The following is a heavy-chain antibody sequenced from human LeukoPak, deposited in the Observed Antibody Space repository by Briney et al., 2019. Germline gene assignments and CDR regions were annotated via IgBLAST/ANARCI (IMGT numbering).Heavy chain of an antibody. CDR1: GFTFSSYS. D-gene: IGHD6-19*01. V-gene: IGHV3-30*02. Sequence: GGSLRLSCAASGFTFSSYSMNWVRQAPGKGLEWVAFIRYDGTSQYYTDSVKGRFTISRDNSMNTMYLQVNSLRVEDTAVYYCAKVGFGWYQIDYWGQGTLVTVSS. CDR2: IRYDGTSQ. J-gene: IGHJ4*02. CDR3: AKVGFGWYQIDY.